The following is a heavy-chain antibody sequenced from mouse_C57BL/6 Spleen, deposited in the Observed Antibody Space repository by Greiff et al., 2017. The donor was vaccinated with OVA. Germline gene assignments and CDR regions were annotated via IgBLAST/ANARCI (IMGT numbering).Heavy chain of an antibody. D-gene: IGHD2-1*01. CDR2: INPSTGGT. CDR1: GYSFTGYY. J-gene: IGHJ4*01. V-gene: IGHV1-42*01. CDR3: ALIYYGNSGYAMDY. Sequence: VQLQQSGPELVKPGASVKISCKASGYSFTGYYMNWVKQSPEKSLEWIGEINPSTGGTTYNQKFKAKATLTVDKSSSTAYMQLKSLTSEDSAVYYCALIYYGNSGYAMDYWGQGTSVTVSS.